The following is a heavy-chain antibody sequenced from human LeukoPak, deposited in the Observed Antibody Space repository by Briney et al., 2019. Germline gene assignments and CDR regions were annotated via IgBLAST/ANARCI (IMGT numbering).Heavy chain of an antibody. D-gene: IGHD1-26*01. CDR3: ARVPELSYFDY. V-gene: IGHV3-30-3*01. J-gene: IGHJ4*02. CDR2: ISYDGSNK. CDR1: GFTFSSYE. Sequence: GGSLRLSCAAPGFTFSSYEMNWVRQAPGKGLEWVAVISYDGSNKYYADSVKGRFTISRDNSKNTLYLQMNSLRAEDTAVYYCARVPELSYFDYWGQGTLVTVSS.